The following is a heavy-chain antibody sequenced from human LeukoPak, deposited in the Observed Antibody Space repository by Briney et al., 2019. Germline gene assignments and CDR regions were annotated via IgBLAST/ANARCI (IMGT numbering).Heavy chain of an antibody. CDR3: ARDGGPLYSIPHRGAYYYYGMDV. CDR2: IYYSGST. Sequence: SETLSLTCTVSGGSISSYYWSWIRQPPGKGLEWIGYIYYSGSTNYNPSLKSRVTISVDTSKNQFSLKLSSVTAADTAVYYCARDGGPLYSIPHRGAYYYYGMDVWGQGTTVTVSS. CDR1: GGSISSYY. D-gene: IGHD6-13*01. V-gene: IGHV4-59*01. J-gene: IGHJ6*02.